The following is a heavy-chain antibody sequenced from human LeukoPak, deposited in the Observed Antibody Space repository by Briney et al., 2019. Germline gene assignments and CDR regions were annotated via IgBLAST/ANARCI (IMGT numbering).Heavy chain of an antibody. CDR2: IYHSGST. CDR3: ARLTGTTLAFDI. CDR1: GYSISSGYY. J-gene: IGHJ3*02. Sequence: SETLSLTCTVSGYSISSGYYWGWIRQPPGKGLEWIGSIYHSGSTYYNPSLKSRVTISVDTSKNQFSLKLSSVTAADTAVYYCARLTGTTLAFDIWGQGTMVTVSS. V-gene: IGHV4-38-2*02. D-gene: IGHD1-7*01.